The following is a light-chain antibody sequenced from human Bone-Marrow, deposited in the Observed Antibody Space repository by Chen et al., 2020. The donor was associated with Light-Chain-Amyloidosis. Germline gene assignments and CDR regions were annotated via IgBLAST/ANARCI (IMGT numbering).Light chain of an antibody. CDR2: DVS. V-gene: IGLV2-14*03. J-gene: IGLJ2*01. CDR1: SSDVGGYKF. Sequence: QSALTQPASVSGSPGQSITIPCTGTSSDVGGYKFVSWYQQHPGKAPKVVIFDVSNRPSGVSDRFSGSKSGNTASLTISGLQAEDEADYYCSSFTSSTTVVFGGGTKVTVL. CDR3: SSFTSSTTVV.